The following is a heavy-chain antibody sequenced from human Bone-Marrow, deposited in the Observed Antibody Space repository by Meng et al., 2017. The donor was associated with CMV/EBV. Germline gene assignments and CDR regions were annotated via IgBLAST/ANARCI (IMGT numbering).Heavy chain of an antibody. CDR3: ARAVYYYDSSYDY. CDR2: INHSGST. J-gene: IGHJ4*02. Sequence: SETLSLTCAVYGGSFSGYYWSWIRQPPGKGLEWIGEINHSGSTNYNPSLKSRVTISVDTSKNQFSLKLSSVTAADTAVYYCARAVYYYDSSYDYWGQGTLVTGSS. CDR1: GGSFSGYY. D-gene: IGHD3-22*01. V-gene: IGHV4-34*01.